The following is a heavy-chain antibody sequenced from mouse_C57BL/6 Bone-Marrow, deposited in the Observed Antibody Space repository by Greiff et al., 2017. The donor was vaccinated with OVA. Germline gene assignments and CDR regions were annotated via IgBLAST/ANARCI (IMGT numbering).Heavy chain of an antibody. CDR3: TTRGLRRGY. Sequence: VTLKESGAELVRPGASVKLSCTASGFNIKDYYMHWVKQRPEQGLEWIGRIDPEDGDTEYAPKFQGKATMTADTSSNPAYLQLSSLTSEDTAVYYCTTRGLRRGYWGQGTTLTVSS. V-gene: IGHV14-1*01. J-gene: IGHJ2*01. CDR2: IDPEDGDT. D-gene: IGHD2-4*01. CDR1: GFNIKDYY.